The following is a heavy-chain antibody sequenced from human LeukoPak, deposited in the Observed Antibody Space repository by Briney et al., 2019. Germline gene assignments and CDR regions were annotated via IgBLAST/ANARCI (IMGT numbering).Heavy chain of an antibody. V-gene: IGHV3-21*01. J-gene: IGHJ4*02. Sequence: GALRLFCTASGFTFWGFSMNLIRQAPGEGLEWVSSFGTRSTSVYHAGSVKGRFAISRDNAKNSLYLQMNSLRAEDTALYYCAREVSEGFDFWGQGTLVTVSS. CDR3: AREVSEGFDF. CDR1: GFTFWGFS. CDR2: FGTRSTSV. D-gene: IGHD3-22*01.